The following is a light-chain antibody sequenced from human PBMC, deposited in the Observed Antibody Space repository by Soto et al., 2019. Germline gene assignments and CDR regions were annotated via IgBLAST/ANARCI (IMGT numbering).Light chain of an antibody. CDR3: SSYAGFNTVI. CDR1: SNDVGSYNL. CDR2: AVT. J-gene: IGLJ2*01. Sequence: QSVLTQPASVSGSPGQSITISCTGTSNDVGSYNLVSWYQQHPGKAPKPMISAVTKRPAGVSSRFSASKSGNTASLTISGLQAEDEADYYCSSYAGFNTVIFGGGTKLTVL. V-gene: IGLV2-23*02.